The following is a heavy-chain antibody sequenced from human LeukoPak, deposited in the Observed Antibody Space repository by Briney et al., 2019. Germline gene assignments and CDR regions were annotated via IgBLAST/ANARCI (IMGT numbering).Heavy chain of an antibody. J-gene: IGHJ4*02. CDR3: ARCGSGWDFDY. Sequence: GGSLRLSCAASGFTVSSNYMSWVRQAPGKGLEWVSVIYSGGNTYYADSVKGRFTISRDNSKNALYLQMNSLRAEDTAVYYCARCGSGWDFDYWGQGTLVTVSS. CDR2: IYSGGNT. D-gene: IGHD6-19*01. CDR1: GFTVSSNY. V-gene: IGHV3-53*01.